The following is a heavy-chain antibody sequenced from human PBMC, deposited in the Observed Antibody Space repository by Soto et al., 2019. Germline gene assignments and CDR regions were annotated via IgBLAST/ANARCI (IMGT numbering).Heavy chain of an antibody. CDR2: ISYDGSNK. J-gene: IGHJ4*02. V-gene: IGHV3-30-3*01. CDR1: GLTFSSYA. CDR3: ARPRGWLDYFDY. Sequence: GGSLRLSCAASGLTFSSYAMHWVRQAPGKGLEWVAVISYDGSNKYYADSVKGRFTISRDNSKNTLYLQMNSLRAEDTAVYYCARPRGWLDYFDYWGQGTLVTVSS. D-gene: IGHD6-19*01.